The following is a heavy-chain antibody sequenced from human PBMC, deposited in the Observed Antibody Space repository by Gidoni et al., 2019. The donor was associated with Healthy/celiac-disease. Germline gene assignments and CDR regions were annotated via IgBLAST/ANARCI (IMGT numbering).Heavy chain of an antibody. CDR3: ARGSGSSGWYVPPVVRGVYFDY. D-gene: IGHD6-19*01. V-gene: IGHV4-34*01. J-gene: IGHJ4*02. CDR2: INHSGST. Sequence: QVQLQQWGAGLLKPSENLSLTCAVYGGSFSGYYWSWIRQPPGKGLGWIGEINHSGSTNYNPSLKSRVTISVDTSKNQFSLKLSSVTAADTAVYYCARGSGSSGWYVPPVVRGVYFDYWGQGTLVTVSS. CDR1: GGSFSGYY.